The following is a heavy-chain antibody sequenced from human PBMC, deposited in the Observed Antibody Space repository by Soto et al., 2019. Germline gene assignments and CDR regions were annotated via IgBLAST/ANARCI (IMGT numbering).Heavy chain of an antibody. CDR2: ISDSGGST. CDR3: AKDGGWSLAVAGLFDY. V-gene: IGHV3-23*01. J-gene: IGHJ4*02. CDR1: GSTFSSDD. Sequence: PGGSLRLSCVVSGSTFSSDDMSWVRQAPRRGLEWVSGISDSGGSTYYADSVKDRFTISRDNAKNTLYLQMKSLRVEDTALYYCAKDGGWSLAVAGLFDYWGPGTQVTVSS. D-gene: IGHD6-19*01.